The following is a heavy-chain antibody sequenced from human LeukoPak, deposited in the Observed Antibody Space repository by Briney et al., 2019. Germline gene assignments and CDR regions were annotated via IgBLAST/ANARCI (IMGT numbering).Heavy chain of an antibody. J-gene: IGHJ4*02. D-gene: IGHD3-16*02. CDR2: IKQDGSEK. CDR1: GFTFSSYW. V-gene: IGHV3-7*01. CDR3: AGDAYDYVWGSYRYPEY. Sequence: GESLRLSCAASGFTFSSYWMSWVRQAPGKGLEWVANIKQDGSEKYYVDSVKGRFTISRDNAKNSLYLQMNSLRAEDTAVYYCAGDAYDYVWGSYRYPEYWGQGTLVTVSS.